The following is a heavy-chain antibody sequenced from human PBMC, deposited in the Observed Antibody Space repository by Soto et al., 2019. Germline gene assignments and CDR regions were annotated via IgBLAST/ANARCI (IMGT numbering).Heavy chain of an antibody. CDR3: AAWSTRRQFDY. D-gene: IGHD2-2*01. Sequence: SVKVSCKASGFTFTSSAVQWVRQARGQRLEWIGWIVVGSGNTDYAQKFQERVTITRDMSTSTAYMELSSLRSEDTAVYYCAAWSTRRQFDYWGQGTLVTVSS. J-gene: IGHJ4*02. CDR1: GFTFTSSA. CDR2: IVVGSGNT. V-gene: IGHV1-58*01.